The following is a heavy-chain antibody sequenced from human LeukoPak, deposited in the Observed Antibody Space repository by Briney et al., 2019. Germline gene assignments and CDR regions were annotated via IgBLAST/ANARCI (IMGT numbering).Heavy chain of an antibody. CDR2: INHSGST. Sequence: SETLSLTCAVYGGSFSGYYWSWIRQPPGKGLEWIGEINHSGSTNYNPSLKSRVTISVDTSKNQFSLKLSSVTAADTAVYYCATSSGWYRVGYWGQGTLATVSS. CDR3: ATSSGWYRVGY. CDR1: GGSFSGYY. J-gene: IGHJ4*02. D-gene: IGHD6-19*01. V-gene: IGHV4-34*01.